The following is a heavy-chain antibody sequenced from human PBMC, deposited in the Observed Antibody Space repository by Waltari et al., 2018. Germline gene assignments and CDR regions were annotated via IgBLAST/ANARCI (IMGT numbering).Heavy chain of an antibody. CDR2: IYRGGST. Sequence: EVQLVESGGGLIQPGGSLRLSCAASGFTVRTNYMTWVRQAPGKGLEWLSVIYRGGSTYYADSVKGRFTISRDNSKNTLYLRMNSLRAEDTAVYYCARDPSGSYPGDYWGQGTLVTVSS. J-gene: IGHJ4*02. V-gene: IGHV3-53*01. CDR1: GFTVRTNY. CDR3: ARDPSGSYPGDY. D-gene: IGHD1-26*01.